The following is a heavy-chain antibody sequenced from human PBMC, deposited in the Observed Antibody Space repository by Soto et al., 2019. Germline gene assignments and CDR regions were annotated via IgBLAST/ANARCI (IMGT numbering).Heavy chain of an antibody. D-gene: IGHD3-22*01. CDR3: ARVARSYYDSSGRGGWFDP. Sequence: QVQLQESGPGLVKPSQTLSLTCTVSGGSISSGGYYWSWIRQHPGKGLEWIGYIYYSGSTYYNPSLKSRVTISVDTSKNQSSLKLSSVTAADTAVYYCARVARSYYDSSGRGGWFDPWGQGTLVTVSS. CDR2: IYYSGST. V-gene: IGHV4-31*03. CDR1: GGSISSGGYY. J-gene: IGHJ5*02.